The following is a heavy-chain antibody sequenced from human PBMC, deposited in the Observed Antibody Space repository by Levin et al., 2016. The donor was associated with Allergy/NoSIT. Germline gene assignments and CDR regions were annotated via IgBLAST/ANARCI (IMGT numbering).Heavy chain of an antibody. CDR1: GGSISSSTYN. CDR2: IYFSGST. J-gene: IGHJ4*02. D-gene: IGHD6-6*01. V-gene: IGHV4-39*07. CDR3: ARHEYSSSPPFDD. Sequence: SETLSLTCTVSGGSISSSTYNWAWIRQPPGKGLEWIGSIYFSGSTYYTPSLRSRVTISVDTSKNQFSLKLRSVTAADTAVYYCARHEYSSSPPFDDWGQGTLVTVSS.